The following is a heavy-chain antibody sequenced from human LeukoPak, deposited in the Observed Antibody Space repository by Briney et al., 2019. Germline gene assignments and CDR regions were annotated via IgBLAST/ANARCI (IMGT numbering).Heavy chain of an antibody. D-gene: IGHD3-10*01. Sequence: GGSLRLSCAASGFTFSDYYMSWIRQAPGKGLEWVSYISSSGSTIYYADSVKGRFTISRDNSKNTVYLQMNNLRAEDTALYYCGRHAYGGSPPLSWGQGALVTVSS. V-gene: IGHV3-11*01. CDR2: ISSSGSTI. CDR1: GFTFSDYY. J-gene: IGHJ4*02. CDR3: GRHAYGGSPPLS.